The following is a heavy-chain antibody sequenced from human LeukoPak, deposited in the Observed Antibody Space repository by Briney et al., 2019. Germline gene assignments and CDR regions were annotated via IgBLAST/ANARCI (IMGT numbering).Heavy chain of an antibody. CDR3: ARVSWNDAGRAFDI. D-gene: IGHD1-1*01. CDR2: IWYDGSNK. V-gene: IGHV3-33*01. Sequence: GGSLRLSCAASGFTFSSYGMHWVRQAPGKGLEWVAVIWYDGSNKYYADSVKGRFTISRDNSKNTLYLQMNSLRAEDTAVYYCARVSWNDAGRAFDIWGQGTMVTVSS. CDR1: GFTFSSYG. J-gene: IGHJ3*02.